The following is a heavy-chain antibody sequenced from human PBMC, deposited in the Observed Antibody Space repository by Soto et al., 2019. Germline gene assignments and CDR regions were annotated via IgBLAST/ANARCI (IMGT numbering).Heavy chain of an antibody. CDR2: IYWDDDK. CDR3: AHVEATVTKV. Sequence: QITLKESGPTLVKPTQTLTLTCTFSGFSLSTNGVGVGWIRQPPGKALECLALIYWDDDKHYSPSLKSRLTITKDNSKNQVVLTMTNMDPVDTGTYYCAHVEATVTKVWGQGTLVTVSA. D-gene: IGHD4-17*01. J-gene: IGHJ4*02. V-gene: IGHV2-5*02. CDR1: GFSLSTNGVG.